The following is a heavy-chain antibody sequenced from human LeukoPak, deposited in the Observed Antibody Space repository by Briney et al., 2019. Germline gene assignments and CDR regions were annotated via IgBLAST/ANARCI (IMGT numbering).Heavy chain of an antibody. CDR2: VTMSGGST. CDR1: GFSFSNYA. CDR3: ATYGSGSYYRKAFDY. J-gene: IGHJ4*02. Sequence: GGSLRLSCAASGFSFSNYAMSWVRQAPGKGLEWVSGVTMSGGSTYYADSVKGRLTISRDNSKTTLYLQMNSLRADDTAVYYCATYGSGSYYRKAFDYWGQGALVTVSS. V-gene: IGHV3-23*01. D-gene: IGHD3-10*01.